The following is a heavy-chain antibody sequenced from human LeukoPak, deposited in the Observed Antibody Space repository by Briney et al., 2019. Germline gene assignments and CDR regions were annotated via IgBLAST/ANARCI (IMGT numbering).Heavy chain of an antibody. V-gene: IGHV3-23*01. CDR2: ISGSGGST. J-gene: IGHJ4*02. CDR3: DTYYYDSSGYYYDY. Sequence: GGCLRLSCATSGFTFSSYAMSWVRQAPGKGLEWVSVISGSGGSTSYAESVKGRFTISRDNAKNSLYLQMNSLRAEDTAVYYCDTYYYDSSGYYYDYWGQGTLVTVSS. D-gene: IGHD3-22*01. CDR1: GFTFSSYA.